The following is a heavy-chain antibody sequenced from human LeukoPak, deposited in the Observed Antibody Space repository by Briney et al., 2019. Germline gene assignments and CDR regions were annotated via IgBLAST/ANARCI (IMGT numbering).Heavy chain of an antibody. CDR2: INPNSDGT. Sequence: ASVKVSCKASGYTFTGYYMHWVRQAPGQGLEWMGWINPNSDGTNYAQKFQGRVTMTRDTSISTAYMELSRLRSDDTAVYYCARPGDYGDYVSAFDIWGQGTMVTVSS. V-gene: IGHV1-2*02. J-gene: IGHJ3*02. CDR1: GYTFTGYY. D-gene: IGHD4-17*01. CDR3: ARPGDYGDYVSAFDI.